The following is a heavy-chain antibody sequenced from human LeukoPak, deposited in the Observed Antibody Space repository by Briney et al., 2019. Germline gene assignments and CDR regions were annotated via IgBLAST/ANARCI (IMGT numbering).Heavy chain of an antibody. Sequence: GASVKVSCKASGYTFTSYYMHWVRQAPGQGLEWMGIINPSGGSTSYAQKFQGRVTMTRDTSTSTVYMELSSLRSEDTAVYYCARDAYYYGSGSYDGWFDPWGQGTLVTVSS. CDR1: GYTFTSYY. D-gene: IGHD3-10*01. CDR3: ARDAYYYGSGSYDGWFDP. J-gene: IGHJ5*02. CDR2: INPSGGST. V-gene: IGHV1-46*01.